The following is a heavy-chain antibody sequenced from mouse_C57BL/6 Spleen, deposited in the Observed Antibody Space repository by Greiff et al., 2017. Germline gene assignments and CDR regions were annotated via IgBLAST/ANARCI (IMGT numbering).Heavy chain of an antibody. D-gene: IGHD1-1*01. V-gene: IGHV1-19*01. CDR3: ERDDTTPLDY. CDR2: INPYNGGT. CDR1: GYTFTDYY. J-gene: IGHJ2*01. Sequence: VQLQQSGPVLVQPGASVKMSCKASGYTFTDYYMNWVKQSHGKSLEWIGVINPYNGGTSYNQKFKGKATLTVDKSSSTAYMELNSLTSEDSAVYYCERDDTTPLDYWGQGTTLTVSS.